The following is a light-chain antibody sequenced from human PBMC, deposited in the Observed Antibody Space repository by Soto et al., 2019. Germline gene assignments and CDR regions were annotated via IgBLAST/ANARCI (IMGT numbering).Light chain of an antibody. J-gene: IGKJ1*01. V-gene: IGKV1-5*01. CDR3: QQYDSYSWT. CDR2: DAS. CDR1: QSISTR. Sequence: DIEMTPSPSTVSSSVGDTGTITCRASQSISTRLAWYQQKAGKAPKVLIYDASRLESGVPSRFSGSGSGTEFTLTISRLQPDDFASYYCQQYDSYSWTFGQGTKVDIK.